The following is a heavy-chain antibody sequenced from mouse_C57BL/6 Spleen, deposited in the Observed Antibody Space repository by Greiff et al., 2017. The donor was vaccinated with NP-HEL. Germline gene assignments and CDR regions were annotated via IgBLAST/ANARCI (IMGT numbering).Heavy chain of an antibody. D-gene: IGHD1-1*01. CDR3: ARDPGDYGSSPFAY. V-gene: IGHV5-4*01. Sequence: EVKVVESGGGLVKPGGSLKLSCAASGFTFSSYAMSWVRQTPEKRLEWVATISDGGSYTYYPDNVKGRFTISRDNAKNNLYLQMSHLKSEDTAMYYCARDPGDYGSSPFAYWGQGTLVTVSA. J-gene: IGHJ3*01. CDR2: ISDGGSYT. CDR1: GFTFSSYA.